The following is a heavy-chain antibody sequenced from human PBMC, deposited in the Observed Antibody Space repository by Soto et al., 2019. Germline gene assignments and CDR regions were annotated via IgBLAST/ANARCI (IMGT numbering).Heavy chain of an antibody. J-gene: IGHJ5*02. CDR3: GRGARQQLENNGFAP. V-gene: IGHV4-34*01. Sequence: SETLSLTCAVYGGSFSGYYWSWIRQPPGKGLEWIGEINHSGSTNYNPSLKSRVTISVDTSKNQFSLKLSSVTAADTAVYYCGRGARQQLENNGFAPWGQGTLVTFSS. CDR2: INHSGST. CDR1: GGSFSGYY. D-gene: IGHD6-13*01.